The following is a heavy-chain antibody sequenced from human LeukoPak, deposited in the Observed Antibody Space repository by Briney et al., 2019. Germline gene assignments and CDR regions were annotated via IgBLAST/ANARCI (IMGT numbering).Heavy chain of an antibody. V-gene: IGHV3-21*01. CDR2: ISSSSSYI. Sequence: GGSLRLSCAASGFTFSSYSMNWVRQAPGKGLEWVSSISSSSSYIYYADSVKGRFTISRGNAKNSLYLQMNSLRAEDTAVYYCARAPTTVTTYYFDYWGQGTLVTVSS. J-gene: IGHJ4*02. CDR1: GFTFSSYS. CDR3: ARAPTTVTTYYFDY. D-gene: IGHD4-17*01.